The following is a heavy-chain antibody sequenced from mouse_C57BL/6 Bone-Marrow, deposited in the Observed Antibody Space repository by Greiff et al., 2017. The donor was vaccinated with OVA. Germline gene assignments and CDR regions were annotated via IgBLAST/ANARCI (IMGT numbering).Heavy chain of an antibody. CDR1: GYTFTSYT. Sequence: VKLMESGAELARPGASVKMSCKASGYTFTSYTMHWVKQRPGQGLEWIGYINPSSGYTKYNQKFKDKATLTADKSSSTAYMQLSSLTSEDSAVYYCARSRRRGGFDYWGQGTTLTVSS. J-gene: IGHJ2*01. CDR2: INPSSGYT. CDR3: ARSRRRGGFDY. V-gene: IGHV1-4*01.